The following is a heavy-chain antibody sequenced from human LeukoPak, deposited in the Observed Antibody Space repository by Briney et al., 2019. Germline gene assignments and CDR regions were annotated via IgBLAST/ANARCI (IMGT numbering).Heavy chain of an antibody. CDR3: AKAAYYYDSSGYPDY. V-gene: IGHV3-9*01. CDR1: GFTFDDYA. CDR2: ISWNSGNI. D-gene: IGHD3-22*01. J-gene: IGHJ4*02. Sequence: GRSLRLSCAASGFTFDDYAMHWVRQAPGKGLEWVSGISWNSGNIGYADSVKGRFTISRDNAKNSLYLQMNSLRAEDTALCYCAKAAYYYDSSGYPDYWGQGTLVTVSS.